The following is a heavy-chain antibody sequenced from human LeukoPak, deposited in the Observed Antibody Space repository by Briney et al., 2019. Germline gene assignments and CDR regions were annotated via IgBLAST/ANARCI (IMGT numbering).Heavy chain of an antibody. D-gene: IGHD3-10*01. CDR1: GDSISISSYS. J-gene: IGHJ4*02. CDR2: IPYSGST. V-gene: IGHV4-39*07. CDR3: ARCKDYYVSGSYYKTFDY. Sequence: SETLSLTCTVSGDSISISSYSWGWIRQPPGKGLEWIGSIPYSGSTYYNPSLKSRVTISVDTSKNQFSLKLSSVTAADTAVYYCARCKDYYVSGSYYKTFDYWGQGTLVTVSS.